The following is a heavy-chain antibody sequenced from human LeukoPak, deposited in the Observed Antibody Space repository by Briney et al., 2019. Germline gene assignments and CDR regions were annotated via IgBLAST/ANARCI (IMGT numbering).Heavy chain of an antibody. V-gene: IGHV3-23*01. Sequence: GGSLRLSCAASGFTFNSYAMTWVRQAPGKGLEWVSSISGSGASTYYTDSVKGRFTISRDNSKNTLYLQMNSLRAEDTALYYCAKYIAATTPHFDYWGQGTLVTVSS. CDR2: ISGSGAST. J-gene: IGHJ4*02. CDR3: AKYIAATTPHFDY. CDR1: GFTFNSYA. D-gene: IGHD6-13*01.